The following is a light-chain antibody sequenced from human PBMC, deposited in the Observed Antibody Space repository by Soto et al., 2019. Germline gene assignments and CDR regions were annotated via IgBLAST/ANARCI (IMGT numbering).Light chain of an antibody. J-gene: IGLJ3*02. CDR3: SSYAASNNFYFV. CDR1: SSDVGGYNY. Sequence: QSVLTQPPSASASPGQSVTISCTGTSSDVGGYNYVSWYQQYPGRAPKLMIYEVTKRPSGVPDRFSGSKSGNTASLTVSGLQAEDEADYYCSSYAASNNFYFVFGGGTQLTVL. CDR2: EVT. V-gene: IGLV2-8*01.